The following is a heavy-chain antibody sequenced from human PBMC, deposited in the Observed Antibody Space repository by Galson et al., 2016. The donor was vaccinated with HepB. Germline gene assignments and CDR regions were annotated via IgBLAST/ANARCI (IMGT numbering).Heavy chain of an antibody. CDR3: ARVMTTVRRRFGRTLTSYAMDV. D-gene: IGHD4-11*01. Sequence: ETLSLTCAVYGGSFSGYYWSWIRQSPGKGLEWIGEINHSGSTNYNPSPNNQVTISVVASKNQFSLKMNAVTAADTAVYYCARVMTTVRRRFGRTLTSYAMDVWGQGTTVTVSS. V-gene: IGHV4-34*01. J-gene: IGHJ6*02. CDR1: GGSFSGYY. CDR2: INHSGST.